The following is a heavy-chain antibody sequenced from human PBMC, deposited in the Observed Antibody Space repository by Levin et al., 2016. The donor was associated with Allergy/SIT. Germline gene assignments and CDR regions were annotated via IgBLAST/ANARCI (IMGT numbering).Heavy chain of an antibody. CDR3: ARDYLLLWFGEPLPYYMDV. J-gene: IGHJ6*03. D-gene: IGHD3-10*01. Sequence: WIRQPPGKGLEWVAVIWYDGSNKYYADSVKGRFTISRDNSKNTLYLQMNSLRAEDTAVYYCARDYLLLWFGEPLPYYMDVWGKGTTVTVSS. CDR2: IWYDGSNK. V-gene: IGHV3-33*01.